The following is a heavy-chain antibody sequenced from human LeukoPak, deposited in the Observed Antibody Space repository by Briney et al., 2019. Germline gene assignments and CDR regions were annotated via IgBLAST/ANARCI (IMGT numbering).Heavy chain of an antibody. D-gene: IGHD3-10*01. J-gene: IGHJ4*02. CDR3: ARGPVFYYGSGSYYKSPRFDY. Sequence: PSETLSLTCTVSGGSISSYYWSWIRQPPGKGLEWIGYIYYSGSTNYNPSLKSRVTISVDTSKNQFSLKLSSVTAADTAVYYCARGPVFYYGSGSYYKSPRFDYWGQGTLVTVSS. CDR2: IYYSGST. CDR1: GGSISSYY. V-gene: IGHV4-59*12.